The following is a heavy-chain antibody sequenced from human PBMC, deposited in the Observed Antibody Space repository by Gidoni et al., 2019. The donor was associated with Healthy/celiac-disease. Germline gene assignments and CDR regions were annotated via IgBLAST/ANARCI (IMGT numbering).Heavy chain of an antibody. CDR1: GLTFADYA. Sequence: EVKLWESGGGLVQPGRYLILSGAATGLTFADYAMHGVRQARGQGLGWITSISSDSGSVGYADSVKGRFTISRDNAKNSLYLQMGGLRAEDTALYYCAKDSGSGWFLSIDYWGQGTLVTVSS. D-gene: IGHD6-19*01. J-gene: IGHJ4*02. CDR3: AKDSGSGWFLSIDY. CDR2: ISSDSGSV. V-gene: IGHV3-9*01.